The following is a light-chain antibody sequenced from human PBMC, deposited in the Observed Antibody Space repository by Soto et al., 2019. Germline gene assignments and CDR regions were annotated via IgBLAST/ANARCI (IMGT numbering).Light chain of an antibody. Sequence: DIQMTQSPSSLSASVGDRVTITCRASQSISNFLNWYQHRLGKAPKLLIYDASSLQSGVPSRFSGSGSGTDFTLTISSLQPEDFATYYCQRSYVTPRTFGQGTKVDI. CDR3: QRSYVTPRT. J-gene: IGKJ1*01. CDR1: QSISNF. V-gene: IGKV1-39*01. CDR2: DAS.